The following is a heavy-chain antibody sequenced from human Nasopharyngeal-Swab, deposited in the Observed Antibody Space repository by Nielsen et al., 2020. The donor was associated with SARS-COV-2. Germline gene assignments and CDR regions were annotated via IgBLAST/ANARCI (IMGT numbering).Heavy chain of an antibody. V-gene: IGHV3-23*01. CDR1: GFTFSSYA. J-gene: IGHJ4*02. D-gene: IGHD3-10*01. Sequence: GESLKISCAASGFTFSSYAMSWVRQAPGKGLGWVSAISGSGGSTYYADSVKGRFTISRDNSKNTLYLQMNSLRAEDTAVYYCAKDRDSSEDYWGQGTLVTVSS. CDR2: ISGSGGST. CDR3: AKDRDSSEDY.